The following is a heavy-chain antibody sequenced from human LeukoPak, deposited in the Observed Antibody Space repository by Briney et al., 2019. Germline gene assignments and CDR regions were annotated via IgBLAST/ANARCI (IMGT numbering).Heavy chain of an antibody. D-gene: IGHD3-22*01. CDR2: LYYSGST. Sequence: SETLSLTCTVSGGSIRTYYWSWIRQAPGKGLEWIGYLYYSGSTNYNPSLKSRATISVDTSKNQFSLKLSSVTAADTAVYYCARDFRYYESSGYYAFDIWGQGTMVTVSS. CDR3: ARDFRYYESSGYYAFDI. V-gene: IGHV4-59*01. CDR1: GGSIRTYY. J-gene: IGHJ3*02.